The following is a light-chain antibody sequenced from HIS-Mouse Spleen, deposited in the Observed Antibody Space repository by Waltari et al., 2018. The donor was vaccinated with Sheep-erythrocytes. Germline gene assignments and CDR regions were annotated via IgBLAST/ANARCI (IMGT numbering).Light chain of an antibody. CDR2: AAS. V-gene: IGKV1-9*01. CDR3: QQLNSYPPRVT. J-gene: IGKJ4*01. CDR1: QGISSY. Sequence: DIQLTQSPSFLSASVGDRVTITCRASQGISSYFAWYQQKPGKAPKLLIYAASTLQSGVPSRFSCSGSGTEFTLTISSLQPEDFATYYCQQLNSYPPRVTFGGGTKVEIK.